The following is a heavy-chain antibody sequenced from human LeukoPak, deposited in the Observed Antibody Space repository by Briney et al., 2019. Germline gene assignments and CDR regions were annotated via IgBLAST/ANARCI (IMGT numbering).Heavy chain of an antibody. Sequence: GGSLRLSCAASGFTFSNYGMXXXXQAPXXXXXXXXXXXXXXGVTSXVDSVKGRXXISRDNSKNTLYLQMNSLRAEDTGVYYCAKSGYSDGSGYYAAYYFDYWGQGTLVTVSS. J-gene: IGHJ4*02. CDR3: AKSGYSDGSGYYAAYYFDY. CDR1: GFTFSNYG. V-gene: IGHV3-23*01. D-gene: IGHD3-22*01. CDR2: XXXXXGVT.